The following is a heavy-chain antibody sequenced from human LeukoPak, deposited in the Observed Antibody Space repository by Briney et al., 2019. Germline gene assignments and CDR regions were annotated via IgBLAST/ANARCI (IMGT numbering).Heavy chain of an antibody. D-gene: IGHD6-13*01. V-gene: IGHV3-66*01. CDR2: IYSGGRT. J-gene: IGHJ1*01. CDR3: ATVSSSWLGYLQH. CDR1: GFTVSSKY. Sequence: GGSLRLSCAASGFTVSSKYMTCVRHAPGKALEWVSYIYSGGRTFDAGPVKGRFTISRDNLKNTVFLQINSLRVEDTAVYYCATVSSSWLGYLQHWGQGTLVTVSS.